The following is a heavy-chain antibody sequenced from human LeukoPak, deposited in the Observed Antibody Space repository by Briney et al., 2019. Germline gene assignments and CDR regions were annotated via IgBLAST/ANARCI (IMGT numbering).Heavy chain of an antibody. CDR3: ASGGYSSGWYYFDY. CDR2: IKQDGSEK. V-gene: IGHV3-7*01. D-gene: IGHD6-19*01. J-gene: IGHJ4*02. CDR1: GFTFSSYW. Sequence: GGSQRLSCAASGFTFSSYWMSWVRQAPGKGLEWVANIKQDGSEKYYVDSVKGRFTISRDNAKNSLYLQMNSLRAEDTAVYYCASGGYSSGWYYFDYWGQGTLVTVSS.